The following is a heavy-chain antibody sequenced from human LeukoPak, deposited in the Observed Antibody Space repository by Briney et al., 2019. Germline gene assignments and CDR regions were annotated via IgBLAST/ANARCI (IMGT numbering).Heavy chain of an antibody. J-gene: IGHJ4*02. CDR3: ARGRGLGDY. CDR1: GGSIRTYH. D-gene: IGHD3-10*01. V-gene: IGHV4-59*01. Sequence: SETLSLTRTVSGGSIRTYHWSWIRQAPGKGLEWIGSIYSSGSTSYNPSVKSRVTISVDTSKNQFSLKLSSVTAADTAVYYCARGRGLGDYWGQGTLVTVSS. CDR2: IYSSGST.